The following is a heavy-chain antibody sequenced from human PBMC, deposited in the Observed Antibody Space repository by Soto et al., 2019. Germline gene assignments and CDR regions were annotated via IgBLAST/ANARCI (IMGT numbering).Heavy chain of an antibody. V-gene: IGHV1-46*01. CDR3: ARGRLEAYGHYVFDY. Sequence: GASVKVSCKASGYTFTSYYMHWVRQAPGQGLEWMGIINPSGGSASYAQKFQGRVTMTTDTSTSTAYMELSSLRSEDTAVYYCARGRLEAYGHYVFDYWGQGTLVTVSS. CDR1: GYTFTSYY. J-gene: IGHJ4*02. D-gene: IGHD4-17*01. CDR2: INPSGGSA.